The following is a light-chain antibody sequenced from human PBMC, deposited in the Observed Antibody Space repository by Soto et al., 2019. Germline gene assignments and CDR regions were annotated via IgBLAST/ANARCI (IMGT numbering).Light chain of an antibody. CDR3: AAWDDRLSDLL. CDR2: SNY. J-gene: IGLJ2*01. Sequence: SLPTPPPSASGTPGQRVTISCSGSNSNIGSNPVHWYQQFPGTAPKVLIYSNYQRPSGVPDRFSGSKSGTSASLAISGLQSEDEADYYCAAWDDRLSDLLFGGGTKVTVL. V-gene: IGLV1-44*01. CDR1: NSNIGSNP.